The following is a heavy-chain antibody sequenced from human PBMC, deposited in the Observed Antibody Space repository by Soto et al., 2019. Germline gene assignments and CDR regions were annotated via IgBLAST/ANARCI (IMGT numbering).Heavy chain of an antibody. Sequence: GGSLRLSCAASGFTFSSYDMNWVRRAPGKGLECVSYMSSSGSTIYYADSVKGRFTVSRDNAKSSLYLQMNSLRAEDTAVYYCAAIVVVPAAPMDAWGQGTTVTVSS. J-gene: IGHJ6*02. V-gene: IGHV3-48*03. D-gene: IGHD2-2*01. CDR2: MSSSGSTI. CDR1: GFTFSSYD. CDR3: AAIVVVPAAPMDA.